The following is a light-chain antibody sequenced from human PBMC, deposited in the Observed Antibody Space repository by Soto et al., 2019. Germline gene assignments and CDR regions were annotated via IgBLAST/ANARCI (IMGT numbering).Light chain of an antibody. CDR1: QSIGIW. Sequence: DIQMTQSPSTLSASVGDRVTITCRASQSIGIWLAWYQQKPGKAPKLLIYKASSLKSEVPSRFSGSGFGTVFTLTIISLKSDDFATYCWQQYDRDVTFGQGTKLKIK. CDR3: QQYDRDVT. J-gene: IGKJ2*01. V-gene: IGKV1-5*03. CDR2: KAS.